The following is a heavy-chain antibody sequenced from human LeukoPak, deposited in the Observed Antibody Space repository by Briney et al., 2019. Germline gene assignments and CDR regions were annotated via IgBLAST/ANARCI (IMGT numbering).Heavy chain of an antibody. CDR1: GGSFSGYY. CDR2: INHSGST. V-gene: IGHV4-34*01. J-gene: IGHJ4*02. Sequence: SETLSLTCAVYGGSFSGYYWSWIRQPPGKGLEWIGEINHSGSTNYNPSLKSRVTISVDTSNNQFSLKLSSVTAADTAVYYCARGRNFLKYYYDSSGYYYAPPPFDYWGQGTLVTVSS. D-gene: IGHD3-22*01. CDR3: ARGRNFLKYYYDSSGYYYAPPPFDY.